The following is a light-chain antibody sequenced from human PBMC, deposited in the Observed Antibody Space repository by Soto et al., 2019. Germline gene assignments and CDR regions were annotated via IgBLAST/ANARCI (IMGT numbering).Light chain of an antibody. Sequence: QSALTQPASVSGSPGQSITISCTGTSSDVGGYIYVSWYQQHPGKAPKLMIYDVSNRPSGISNRFSGSKSGNTASLTISGLQAEDEADYYCSSYTSSSTYVVSGGGTKVTVL. CDR2: DVS. J-gene: IGLJ2*01. V-gene: IGLV2-14*01. CDR3: SSYTSSSTYVV. CDR1: SSDVGGYIY.